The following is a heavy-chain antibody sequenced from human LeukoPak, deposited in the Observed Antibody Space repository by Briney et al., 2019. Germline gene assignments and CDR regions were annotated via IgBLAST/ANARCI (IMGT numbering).Heavy chain of an antibody. D-gene: IGHD3-22*01. CDR3: ARVGYDSSG. CDR2: IYYSGST. Sequence: SETLSLTCTVSGGSISSSSYYWGWIRQPPGKGLEWIGSIYYSGSTYYNPSLKSRVTISVDTSKNQFSLKLSSVTAADTAVYYCARVGYDSSGWSQGTLVTVSS. V-gene: IGHV4-39*07. CDR1: GGSISSSSYY. J-gene: IGHJ4*02.